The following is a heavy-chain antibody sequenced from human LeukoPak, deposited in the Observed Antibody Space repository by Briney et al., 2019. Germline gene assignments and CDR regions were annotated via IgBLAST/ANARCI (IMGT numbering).Heavy chain of an antibody. CDR2: IYPGVSDT. Sequence: GESLKISCKGSGYSFTSYWIGWVRQMPGKGLEWMGIIYPGVSDTRYSPSFQGQVTISADKSISTAYLQWSSLKASDTAIYYCARHSHVDTAMVTIYWGQGTLVTVSS. V-gene: IGHV5-51*01. D-gene: IGHD5-18*01. J-gene: IGHJ4*02. CDR3: ARHSHVDTAMVTIY. CDR1: GYSFTSYW.